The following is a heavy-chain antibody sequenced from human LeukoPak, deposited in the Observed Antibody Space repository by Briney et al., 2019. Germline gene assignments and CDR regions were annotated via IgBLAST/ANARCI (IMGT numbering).Heavy chain of an antibody. CDR3: ARGGAPILYYYYYMDV. D-gene: IGHD2/OR15-2a*01. CDR2: ISAYNGNT. CDR1: GYTFTSYG. J-gene: IGHJ6*03. V-gene: IGHV1-18*01. Sequence: ASVKVSCKASGYTFTSYGISWVRQAPGQGLEWMGWISAYNGNTNYAQKLQGRVTITRNTSISTAYMELSSLRSEDTAVYYCARGGAPILYYYYYMDVWGKGTTVTVSS.